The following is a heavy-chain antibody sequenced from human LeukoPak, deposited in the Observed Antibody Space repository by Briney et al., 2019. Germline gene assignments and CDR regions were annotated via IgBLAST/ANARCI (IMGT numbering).Heavy chain of an antibody. Sequence: ASVKVSCKDAGYTFTGYYMHWVRQAPRQGLEWMGGINPHSGGTNYAQKSQGRVTMTRDTSISTAYMELSRLRSDDTAVYYGARPTYYYDSSGYYYQKTPYNWFDPWGQGTLVTVSS. J-gene: IGHJ5*02. V-gene: IGHV1-2*02. D-gene: IGHD3-22*01. CDR2: INPHSGGT. CDR3: ARPTYYYDSSGYYYQKTPYNWFDP. CDR1: GYTFTGYY.